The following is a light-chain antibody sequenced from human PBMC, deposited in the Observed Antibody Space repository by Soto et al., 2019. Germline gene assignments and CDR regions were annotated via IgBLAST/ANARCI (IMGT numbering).Light chain of an antibody. CDR1: QSILYSSNQKNS. CDR3: QQYQVTPLT. CDR2: WAS. J-gene: IGKJ4*01. V-gene: IGKV4-1*01. Sequence: DIVMTQSPDSLAVSLGERATINCKSSQSILYSSNQKNSLAWYQQKPGQPPKLLIYWASTRESGVPDRFSGSESGTDFSLTISSLQAEDVAVYYCQQYQVTPLTFGGGTRVEIK.